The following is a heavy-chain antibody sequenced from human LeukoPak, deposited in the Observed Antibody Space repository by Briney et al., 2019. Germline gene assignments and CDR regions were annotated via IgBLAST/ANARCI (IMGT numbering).Heavy chain of an antibody. D-gene: IGHD3-10*01. CDR2: IDPRDSFT. CDR3: VRHYASGQDY. Sequence: GESLKISCKASGYTFTSYWISWVRHTPGKGLEWMARIDPRDSFTRYGPSFQGHVTISSDKSINPAYLHWSSLKASDTATYYCVRHYASGQDYWGQGTLVTVSS. J-gene: IGHJ4*02. CDR1: GYTFTSYW. V-gene: IGHV5-10-1*01.